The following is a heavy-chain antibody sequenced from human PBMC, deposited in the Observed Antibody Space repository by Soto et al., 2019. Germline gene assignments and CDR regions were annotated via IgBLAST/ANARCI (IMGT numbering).Heavy chain of an antibody. Sequence: GGSLRLSCAASGFTFSSYGMHWVRQAPGKGLEWVAVIWYDGSNKYYADSVKGRFTISRDNSKNTLYLQMNSLRAEDTAVYYCARDHSGSYLGTDVRGQGTTVTVSS. V-gene: IGHV3-33*01. CDR1: GFTFSSYG. D-gene: IGHD1-26*01. J-gene: IGHJ6*02. CDR3: ARDHSGSYLGTDV. CDR2: IWYDGSNK.